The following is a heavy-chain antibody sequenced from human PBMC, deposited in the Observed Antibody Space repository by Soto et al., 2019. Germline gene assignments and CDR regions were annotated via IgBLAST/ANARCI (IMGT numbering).Heavy chain of an antibody. D-gene: IGHD6-13*01. CDR3: AAGDVAAAGTFGY. CDR2: IVVGSGNT. Sequence: SVKVSCKASGFTFTSSAVQWVRQARGQRLEWIGWIVVGSGNTNYAQKFQERVTITRDMSTSTAYMELSSLRSEDTAVYYCAAGDVAAAGTFGYWGQGTLVTVSS. J-gene: IGHJ4*02. V-gene: IGHV1-58*01. CDR1: GFTFTSSA.